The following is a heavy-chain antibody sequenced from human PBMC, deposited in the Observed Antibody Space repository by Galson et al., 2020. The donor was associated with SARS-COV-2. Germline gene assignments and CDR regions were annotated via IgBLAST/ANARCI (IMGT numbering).Heavy chain of an antibody. CDR2: KSYDGSNK. CDR3: ARADGYGTPFDY. Sequence: QLGESLKISCAASGFTFSSYAMHWVRQAPGKGLEWVAVKSYDGSNKYYADSVKGRFTISRDNSKNTLYLQMNSLRAEDTAVYYCARADGYGTPFDYWGQGTLVTVSS. CDR1: GFTFSSYA. J-gene: IGHJ4*02. D-gene: IGHD5-12*01. V-gene: IGHV3-30*04.